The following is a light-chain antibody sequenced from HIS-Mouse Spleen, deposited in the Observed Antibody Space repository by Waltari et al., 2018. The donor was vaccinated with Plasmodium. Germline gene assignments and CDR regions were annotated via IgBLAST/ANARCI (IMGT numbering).Light chain of an antibody. J-gene: IGLJ2*01. CDR2: KDS. CDR3: QSADSSGTYQV. CDR1: ALPKQY. Sequence: SYELTQPPSVSVSPGQTARITCSGDALPKQYAYWYQQKPGQAPVLGMYKDSERPSGIPERFSGSSSGTTVTFTISGVQAEDEADYYCQSADSSGTYQVFGGGTKLTVL. V-gene: IGLV3-25*03.